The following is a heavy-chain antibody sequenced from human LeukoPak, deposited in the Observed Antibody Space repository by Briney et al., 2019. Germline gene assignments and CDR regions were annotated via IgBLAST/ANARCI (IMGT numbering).Heavy chain of an antibody. V-gene: IGHV3-23*01. J-gene: IGHJ4*02. CDR2: ISGSGDTT. Sequence: GGSLRLSCAASGFTFSSYSMSWVRQAPGKGLEWVSLISGSGDTTNYADTVKGRFTISRDNSYNTLYLQMNSLRAEDTAVYYCAKGGKYSGSGSPDYWGQGTLVTVSS. CDR1: GFTFSSYS. CDR3: AKGGKYSGSGSPDY. D-gene: IGHD6-6*01.